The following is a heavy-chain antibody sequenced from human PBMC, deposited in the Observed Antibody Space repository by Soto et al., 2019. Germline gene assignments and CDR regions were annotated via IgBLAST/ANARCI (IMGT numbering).Heavy chain of an antibody. Sequence: SETLSLTCTVTGGYNSSGGYYWSWIRQHPGKCLEWIGYIYSSGSTYYNPSLKSRVTISVDTSKNQFSLKLSSVTAADTAVYYGAGQLYAAGVDWGQGTLVTVCS. J-gene: IGHJ4*02. V-gene: IGHV4-31*03. CDR3: AGQLYAAGVD. CDR2: IYSSGST. CDR1: GGYNSSGGYY. D-gene: IGHD2-8*01.